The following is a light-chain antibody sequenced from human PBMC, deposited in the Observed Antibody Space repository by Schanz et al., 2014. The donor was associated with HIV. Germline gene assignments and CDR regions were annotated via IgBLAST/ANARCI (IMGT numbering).Light chain of an antibody. Sequence: EIVLTQSPGTLSLSPGERATLSCAASQSLSSSYLAWYQQKRDQPPRLVIYATSSRAAGIPDRFSGTGSGTDFTLTISSLEPEDFAVYYCQSYAGSFGPGTKVD. CDR1: QSLSSSY. J-gene: IGKJ3*01. CDR2: ATS. V-gene: IGKV3-20*01. CDR3: QSYAGS.